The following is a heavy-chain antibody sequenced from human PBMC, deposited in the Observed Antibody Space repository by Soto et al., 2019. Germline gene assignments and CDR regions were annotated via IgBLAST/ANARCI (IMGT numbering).Heavy chain of an antibody. CDR3: ARLNYDFWSGHRWKCFDY. CDR2: IYYSGST. CDR1: GGSISSYY. V-gene: IGHV4-59*08. Sequence: SETLSLTCTVSGGSISSYYWSWIRQPPGKGLEWIGYIYYSGSTNYNPSLKSRVTISVDTSKNQFSLKLSSVTAADTAVYYCARLNYDFWSGHRWKCFDYWGQGTLVTVSS. D-gene: IGHD3-3*01. J-gene: IGHJ4*02.